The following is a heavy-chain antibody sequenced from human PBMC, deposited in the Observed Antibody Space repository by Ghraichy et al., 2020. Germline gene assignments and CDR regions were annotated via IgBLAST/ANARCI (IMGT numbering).Heavy chain of an antibody. J-gene: IGHJ4*02. V-gene: IGHV1-69*13. CDR1: GGTFSSYA. CDR2: IIPIFGTA. D-gene: IGHD3-9*01. CDR3: ARTDILTGYYQYFDY. Sequence: SVKVSCKASGGTFSSYAISWVRQAPGQGLEWMGGIIPIFGTANYAQKFQGRVTITADESTSTAYMELSSLRSEDTAVYYCARTDILTGYYQYFDYWGQGTLVTVSS.